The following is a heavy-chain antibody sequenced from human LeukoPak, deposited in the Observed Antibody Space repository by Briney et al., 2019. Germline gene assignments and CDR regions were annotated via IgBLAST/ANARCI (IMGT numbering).Heavy chain of an antibody. CDR1: GYTFTSYY. CDR3: AREDQQQLVFGSPGIKPFDP. J-gene: IGHJ5*02. V-gene: IGHV1-46*01. CDR2: INPSGGST. Sequence: ASVKVSCKASGYTFTSYYMHWVRQAPGQGLEGMGIINPSGGSTSCAQKFQGRVTMTRDTSTSTVYMELSSLRSEDTAVYYCAREDQQQLVFGSPGIKPFDPWGQGTLVTVSS. D-gene: IGHD6-13*01.